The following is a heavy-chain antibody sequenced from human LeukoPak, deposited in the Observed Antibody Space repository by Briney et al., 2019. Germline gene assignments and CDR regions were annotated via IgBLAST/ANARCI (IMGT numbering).Heavy chain of an antibody. J-gene: IGHJ4*02. CDR2: FDPEDGET. CDR3: ATDVAGTDDFDY. V-gene: IGHV1-24*01. CDR1: GGTFSSYA. Sequence: ASVKVSCKASGGTFSSYAISWVRQAPGQGLEWMGGFDPEDGETIYAQKFQGRVTMTEDTSTDTAYMELSSLRSEDTAVYYCATDVAGTDDFDYWGQGTLVTVSS. D-gene: IGHD6-19*01.